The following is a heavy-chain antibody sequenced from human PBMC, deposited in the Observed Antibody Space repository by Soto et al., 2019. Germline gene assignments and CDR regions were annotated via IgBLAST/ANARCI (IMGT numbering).Heavy chain of an antibody. CDR1: GGSISSYY. J-gene: IGHJ4*02. CDR3: ARVRGGYDFSLFDY. CDR2: IYYSGST. V-gene: IGHV4-59*01. Sequence: SETLSLTCTVSGGSISSYYWSWIRHPPKKGLEWIGYIYYSGSTNYNPSLKSRGTISVDTSKNQFSLKLSSVTAADTAVYYCARVRGGYDFSLFDYWGQGTLVTVSS. D-gene: IGHD5-12*01.